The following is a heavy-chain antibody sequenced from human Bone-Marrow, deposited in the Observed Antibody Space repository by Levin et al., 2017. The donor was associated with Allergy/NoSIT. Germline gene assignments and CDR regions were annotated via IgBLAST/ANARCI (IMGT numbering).Heavy chain of an antibody. CDR1: GFTFSSYA. CDR2: ISGSGGST. Sequence: GESLKISCAASGFTFSSYAMSWVRQAPGKGLEWVSAISGSGGSTYYADSVKGRFTISRDNSKNTLYLQMNSLRAEDTAVYYCAKDPKDIVVVVAGGGFDYWGQGTLVTVSS. J-gene: IGHJ4*02. CDR3: AKDPKDIVVVVAGGGFDY. V-gene: IGHV3-23*01. D-gene: IGHD2-15*01.